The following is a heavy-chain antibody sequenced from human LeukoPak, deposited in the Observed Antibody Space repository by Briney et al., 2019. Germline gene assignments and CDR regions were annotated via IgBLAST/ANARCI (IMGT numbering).Heavy chain of an antibody. CDR3: ARVSPYYDILTGPRDAFDI. CDR2: ISSSSSYI. J-gene: IGHJ3*02. CDR1: GFTFSSYS. D-gene: IGHD3-9*01. V-gene: IGHV3-21*01. Sequence: EGSLRLSCAASGFTFSSYSMNWVRQAPGKGLEWVSSISSSSSYIYYADSVKGRFTISRDNAKNSLYLQMNSLRAEDTAVYYCARVSPYYDILTGPRDAFDIWGQGTMVTVSS.